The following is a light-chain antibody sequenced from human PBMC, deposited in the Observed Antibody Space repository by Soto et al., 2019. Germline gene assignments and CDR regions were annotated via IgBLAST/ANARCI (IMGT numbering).Light chain of an antibody. CDR1: QTISSW. CDR3: QQADSLPST. J-gene: IGKJ5*01. CDR2: KAS. V-gene: IGKV1-5*03. Sequence: DIQMTQSPSTLSGSVGDRFTITCRASQTISSWLAWYQQKPGKAPKLLIYKASRLESGVPSRFSGSGSRTEFTLTISSLQPEDVATYYCQQADSLPSTFGQGTRLEIK.